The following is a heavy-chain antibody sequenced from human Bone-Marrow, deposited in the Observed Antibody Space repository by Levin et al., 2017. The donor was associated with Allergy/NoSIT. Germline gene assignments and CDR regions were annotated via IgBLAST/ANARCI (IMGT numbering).Heavy chain of an antibody. D-gene: IGHD3-10*01. J-gene: IGHJ4*02. CDR1: GFTFDDYA. CDR2: ISWNSGST. Sequence: GGSLRLSCAASGFTFDDYAIHWVRQSPGKGLEWVSAISWNSGSTAYADSVKGRFTISRDNAKNSLYLQMDSLRAEDTAFYYCAKDISTYFDSGSYLDYWGQETLVTVSS. V-gene: IGHV3-9*01. CDR3: AKDISTYFDSGSYLDY.